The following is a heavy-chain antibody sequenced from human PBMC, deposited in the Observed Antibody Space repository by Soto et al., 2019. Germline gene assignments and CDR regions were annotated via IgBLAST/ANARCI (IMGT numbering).Heavy chain of an antibody. CDR3: ARGDGYSFDY. V-gene: IGHV1-8*01. D-gene: IGHD4-4*01. J-gene: IGHJ4*02. Sequence: QVQLVQSGAEVKKPGASVKVSCKASGYTFLSYDINWVRQATGQGLEWMGWMNPNTGDTGYAQKFQGRVTMTRNTSINTANLELSSLRSDDTAVYFCARGDGYSFDYWGQGTLDTVSS. CDR1: GYTFLSYD. CDR2: MNPNTGDT.